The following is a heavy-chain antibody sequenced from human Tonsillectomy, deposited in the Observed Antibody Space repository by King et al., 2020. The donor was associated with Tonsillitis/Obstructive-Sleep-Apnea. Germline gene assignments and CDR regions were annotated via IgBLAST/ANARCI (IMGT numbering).Heavy chain of an antibody. J-gene: IGHJ5*02. CDR2: INTNTVNP. CDR3: ARRFYSGGSCRYNWFDP. CDR1: GYTFSSYA. D-gene: IGHD2-15*01. V-gene: IGHV7-4-1*02. Sequence: VQLVQSGSELKKPGASVKVSCKASGYTFSSYALNWVRQAPGQGLEWMGWINTNTVNPTYAQGFTGRFVFSLDTSVSTAYLQISSLKAEDTAVYYCARRFYSGGSCRYNWFDPWGQGTLVTVSS.